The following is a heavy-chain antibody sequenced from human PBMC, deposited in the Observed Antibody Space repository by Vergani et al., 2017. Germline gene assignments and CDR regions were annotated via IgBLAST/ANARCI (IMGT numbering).Heavy chain of an antibody. V-gene: IGHV1-3*01. CDR3: ARGTGIAADAEREYYYYYGMDV. CDR1: GYTFTSYA. J-gene: IGHJ6*02. Sequence: QVQLVQSGAEVKKPGASVKVSCKASGYTFTSYAMHWVRKAPGQRLEGVGWVNVGNGNTKYSQKFQGRVTITRDTSAGTAYMELSSLRSEDTAVYYCARGTGIAADAEREYYYYYGMDVWGQGTTVTVSS. D-gene: IGHD6-13*01. CDR2: VNVGNGNT.